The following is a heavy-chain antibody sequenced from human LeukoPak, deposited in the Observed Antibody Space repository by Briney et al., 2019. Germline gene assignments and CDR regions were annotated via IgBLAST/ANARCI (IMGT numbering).Heavy chain of an antibody. CDR1: GFPFNNYW. CDR3: ARAGASGWYAAGWFDP. J-gene: IGHJ5*02. V-gene: IGHV3-74*01. Sequence: GGSLRLSCAASGFPFNNYWMHWVSQVPGKGLVWVSSINTDGRTTRYAASVQGRFTISRDNAKNTLYLQMNSLRGDDTAVYYCARAGASGWYAAGWFDPWGQGTLVTVSS. CDR2: INTDGRTT. D-gene: IGHD6-19*01.